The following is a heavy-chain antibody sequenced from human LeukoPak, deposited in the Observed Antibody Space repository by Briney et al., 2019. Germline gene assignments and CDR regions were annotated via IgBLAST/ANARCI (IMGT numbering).Heavy chain of an antibody. CDR1: VGTFSNYA. V-gene: IGHV1-69*04. CDR3: ARVSLGEDIVATSPHGMDV. J-gene: IGHJ6*02. D-gene: IGHD5-12*01. Sequence: SVNVSCKSCVGTFSNYAFRWVRQAPGQGLAWMGRIIPILGIANYAQKYEGRVTITANKSTSTAYMELSSLRSEDTAVYYCARVSLGEDIVATSPHGMDVWGQGTTVTVSS. CDR2: IIPILGIA.